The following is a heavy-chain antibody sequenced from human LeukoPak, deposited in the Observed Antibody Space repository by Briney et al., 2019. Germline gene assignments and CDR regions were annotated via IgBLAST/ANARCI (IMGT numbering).Heavy chain of an antibody. V-gene: IGHV1-8*01. CDR1: GYTFTSYD. J-gene: IGHJ4*02. CDR2: MNPNSGNT. Sequence: GASVKVSRKASGYTFTSYDINWVRQATGQGLEWMGWMNPNSGNTGYAQKFQGRVTMTRNTPISTAYMELSSLRSEDTAVYYCARVRGRGYSGYDYAFDYWGQGTLVTASS. CDR3: ARVRGRGYSGYDYAFDY. D-gene: IGHD5-12*01.